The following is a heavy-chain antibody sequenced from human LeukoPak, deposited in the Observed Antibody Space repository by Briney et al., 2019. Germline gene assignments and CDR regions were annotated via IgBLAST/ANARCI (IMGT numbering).Heavy chain of an antibody. CDR2: IWYDGSKK. CDR3: ARDQGTLSITVPGFLDY. V-gene: IGHV3-33*01. D-gene: IGHD6-13*01. Sequence: GGSLRLSCAVSGLTISGNGMHWVRQAPGKGLEWVALIWYDGSKKYYADSVKGRFTISRDNPKTTLYLQMNRPRAKDTAVYYCARDQGTLSITVPGFLDYWGQGTLVTVSS. J-gene: IGHJ4*02. CDR1: GLTISGNG.